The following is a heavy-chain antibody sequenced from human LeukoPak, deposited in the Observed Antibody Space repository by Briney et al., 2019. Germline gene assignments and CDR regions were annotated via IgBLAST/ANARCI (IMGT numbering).Heavy chain of an antibody. J-gene: IGHJ4*02. CDR3: ARDLFSGTYHEDF. CDR2: IKFDGSAT. D-gene: IGHD1-26*01. CDR1: GFTLSSYW. Sequence: GGSLRLYCVASGFTLSSYWMSWVRQAPGKGLEWVANIKFDGSATYYVDSVKGRFTISRDDAKNSLYLQMNSLRGGDTAVYYCARDLFSGTYHEDFWGQGTLVTVSS. V-gene: IGHV3-7*01.